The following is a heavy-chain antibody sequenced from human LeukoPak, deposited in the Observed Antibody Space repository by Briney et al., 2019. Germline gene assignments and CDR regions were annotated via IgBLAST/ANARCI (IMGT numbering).Heavy chain of an antibody. CDR3: AKAPPFWSCYGRDL. CDR1: GFTFRSYD. J-gene: IGHJ6*01. Sequence: PGGSLRLSCAASGFTFRSYDMSWVRQAPGKGLEWVSAISGSGGSTYYADSVKGRFTISRDNSKNTLYLQMNSLRAEDTAVYYCAKAPPFWSCYGRDLWAGRPTVTVSS. V-gene: IGHV3-23*01. D-gene: IGHD3-3*01. CDR2: ISGSGGST.